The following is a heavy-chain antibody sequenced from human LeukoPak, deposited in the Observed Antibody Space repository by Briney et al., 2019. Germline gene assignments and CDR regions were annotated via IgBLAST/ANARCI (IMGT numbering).Heavy chain of an antibody. V-gene: IGHV1-18*01. CDR1: GFSFSRYA. J-gene: IGHJ4*02. CDR2: ISTYNGDT. CDR3: ARDPSNTSGRYAYFDY. D-gene: IGHD6-19*01. Sequence: ASVTVSCKTSGFSFSRYAISWVRQAPGQGLEWMGWISTYNGDTNYAQTSQGRVTITTDTSTTTAYMELRSLRSDDTAVYYCARDPSNTSGRYAYFDYWGQGTLVTVSS.